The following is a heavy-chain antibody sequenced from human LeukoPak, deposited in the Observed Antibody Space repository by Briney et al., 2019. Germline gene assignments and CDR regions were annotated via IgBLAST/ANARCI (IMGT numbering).Heavy chain of an antibody. CDR1: GFTFSNYD. Sequence: PGGSLRLSCAASGFTFSNYDMSWVRQAPGKGLEWVSAISGGGGSTSYADSVKGRFTISRDNFKNTMYLQMNSLRAEDTAVYYCAKSDYYDSSGQSNIYFEYWGQGTLVTVSS. V-gene: IGHV3-23*01. CDR3: AKSDYYDSSGQSNIYFEY. CDR2: ISGGGGST. J-gene: IGHJ4*02. D-gene: IGHD3-22*01.